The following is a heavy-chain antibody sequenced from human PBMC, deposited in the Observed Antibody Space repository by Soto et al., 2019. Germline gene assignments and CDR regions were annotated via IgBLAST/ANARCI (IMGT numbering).Heavy chain of an antibody. D-gene: IGHD3-9*01. CDR2: IYYSGST. V-gene: IGHV4-59*01. CDR1: GGSISSYY. CDR3: ARGGNYDILTGYYPFDY. J-gene: IGHJ4*02. Sequence: PWETLSLTCTVSGGSISSYYWSWIRQPPGKGLEWIGYIYYSGSTNYNPSLKSRVTISVDTSKNQFSLKLSSVTAADTAVYYCARGGNYDILTGYYPFDYWGQGTLVTVSS.